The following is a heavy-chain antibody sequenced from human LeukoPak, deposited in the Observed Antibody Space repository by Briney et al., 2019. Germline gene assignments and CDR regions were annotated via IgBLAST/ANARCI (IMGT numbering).Heavy chain of an antibody. CDR2: IYPGDSDT. CDR1: GYSFTSYW. V-gene: IGHV5-51*01. CDR3: ARQVTAASDS. J-gene: IGHJ4*02. D-gene: IGHD6-13*01. Sequence: GESLKISCKGSGYSFTSYWIGWVRQMPGKGLEWMGIIYPGDSDTRYSPSLQGLVTLSVDKSINTAYLQWSSLKASDTAMYYCARQVTAASDSWGQGTLVTVSS.